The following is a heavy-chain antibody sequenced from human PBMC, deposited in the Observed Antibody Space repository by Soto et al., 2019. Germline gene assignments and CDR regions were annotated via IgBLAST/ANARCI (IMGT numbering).Heavy chain of an antibody. CDR1: GFTFSSYG. J-gene: IGHJ6*03. CDR3: ARGSIQPLYYYYYMDV. V-gene: IGHV3-33*01. D-gene: IGHD5-18*01. CDR2: IWYDGSNK. Sequence: GGSLRLSCAASGFTFSSYGMHWVRQAPGKGLEWVAVIWYDGSNKYYADSVKGRFTISRDNSKNTLYLQMNSLRAEDTAVYYWARGSIQPLYYYYYMDVWGKGTTVTVSS.